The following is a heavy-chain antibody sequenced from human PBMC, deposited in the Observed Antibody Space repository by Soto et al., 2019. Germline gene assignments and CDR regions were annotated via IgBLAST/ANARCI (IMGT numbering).Heavy chain of an antibody. V-gene: IGHV3-23*01. CDR1: GFTFSSYA. J-gene: IGHJ2*01. CDR2: ISGSGGST. Sequence: EVQLLESGGGLVQPGGSLRLSCAASGFTFSSYAMSWVRQAPGKGLEWVSAISGSGGSTYYADSVKGRFTISRDNSKNTLYLQMNSMRAADTSVYYCAKESGCSGGSCYSPYWYFDLWGRGTLVTVSS. CDR3: AKESGCSGGSCYSPYWYFDL. D-gene: IGHD2-15*01.